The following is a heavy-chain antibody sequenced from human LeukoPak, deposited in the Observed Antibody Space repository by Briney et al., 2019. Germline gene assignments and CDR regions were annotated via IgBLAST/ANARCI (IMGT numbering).Heavy chain of an antibody. Sequence: GGSLRLSCAASGFSFRTYTMHWVRQAPGKGLEWVTVISYDGSNKYYADSVKGRFTISRDNAKNSLYLQMNSLRAEDTAVYYCARALGDGYNIYWGQGTLVTVSS. V-gene: IGHV3-30-3*01. D-gene: IGHD5-24*01. CDR3: ARALGDGYNIY. CDR1: GFSFRTYT. J-gene: IGHJ4*02. CDR2: ISYDGSNK.